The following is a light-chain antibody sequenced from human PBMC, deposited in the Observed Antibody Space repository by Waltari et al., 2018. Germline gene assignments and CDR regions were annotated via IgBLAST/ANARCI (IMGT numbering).Light chain of an antibody. J-gene: IGKJ2*01. Sequence: DIVMTQSPDSLALSLGERATIKCKSSQSVLYNSNSKNYLAWYQQKPGQPPKLLISWAATRESGVPDRFSGSGSGTDFTLSISNLQAEDVAVYYCQQYYNIPRTFGQGTKLEI. CDR3: QQYYNIPRT. CDR1: QSVLYNSNSKNY. CDR2: WAA. V-gene: IGKV4-1*01.